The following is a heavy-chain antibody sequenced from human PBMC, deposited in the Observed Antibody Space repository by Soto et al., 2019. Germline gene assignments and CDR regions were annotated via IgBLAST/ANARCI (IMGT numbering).Heavy chain of an antibody. CDR3: ARVPTHGSGSSYYYYYYMDV. V-gene: IGHV4-59*01. Sequence: SETLSLTCTVSGGSISSYYWSWIRQPPGKGLEWIGYIYYSGSTNYNPSLKSRVTISVETSKNQFSLKLSSVTAADTAVYYCARVPTHGSGSSYYYYYYMDVWGKGTTVTVSS. CDR2: IYYSGST. D-gene: IGHD3-10*01. CDR1: GGSISSYY. J-gene: IGHJ6*03.